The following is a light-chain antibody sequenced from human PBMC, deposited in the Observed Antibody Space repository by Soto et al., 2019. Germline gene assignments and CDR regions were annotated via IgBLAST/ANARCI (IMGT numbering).Light chain of an antibody. Sequence: EIVLTQSPGTLSLSPGERATLSCRASQSVDSSFLAWYQQKPGQAPRLLIYGASSRATGIPDRFSGSGSGPDFTLTISRLEPEDFAVYYCQQYRTSPLTFGQGTKLEIK. CDR2: GAS. CDR3: QQYRTSPLT. J-gene: IGKJ2*01. V-gene: IGKV3-20*01. CDR1: QSVDSSF.